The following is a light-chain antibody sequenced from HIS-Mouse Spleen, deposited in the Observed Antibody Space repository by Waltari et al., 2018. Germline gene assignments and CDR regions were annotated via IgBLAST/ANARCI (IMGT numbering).Light chain of an antibody. CDR2: ADS. J-gene: IGLJ2*01. Sequence: VSPGQTARITCSVDALPKKYAYWYQQKSCQAPVPVIYADSKRPSGIPESFSGSSSGTMATSSISGAQVEEEADYYCYSTDSSGNHRVFCGGTKLTVL. CDR3: YSTDSSGNHRV. V-gene: IGLV3-10*01. CDR1: ALPKKY.